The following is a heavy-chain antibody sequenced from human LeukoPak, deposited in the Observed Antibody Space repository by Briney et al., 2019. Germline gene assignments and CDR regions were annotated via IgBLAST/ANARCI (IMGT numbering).Heavy chain of an antibody. CDR1: GFSVDSVF. CDR2: IMPGGHI. J-gene: IGHJ5*02. Sequence: GGSLRLSCRASGFSVDSVFMNWVRQPPGKGLEWVSFIMPGGHIDYTDSVKGRFIISRDSFKNTLSLQMNSLRVDDSAVYYCATPQSRPFNWFDPWGQGTLVTVSS. CDR3: ATPQSRPFNWFDP. V-gene: IGHV3-66*04.